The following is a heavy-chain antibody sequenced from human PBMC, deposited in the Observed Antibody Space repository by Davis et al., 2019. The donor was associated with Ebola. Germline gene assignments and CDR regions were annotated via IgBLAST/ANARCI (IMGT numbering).Heavy chain of an antibody. CDR1: GFTFSDHY. D-gene: IGHD1-20*01. J-gene: IGHJ4*02. CDR2: IRNKGNSYTT. CDR3: ATSSAYRYDLKYVDRHLDY. Sequence: PGGSLRLSCAASGFTFSDHYMDWVRQAPGQGLEWVARIRNKGNSYTTEYAASVKGRFTISRDNAKNTMYLQMTSLRAEDTAVYYCATSSAYRYDLKYVDRHLDYWGQGTLVTVSS. V-gene: IGHV3-72*01.